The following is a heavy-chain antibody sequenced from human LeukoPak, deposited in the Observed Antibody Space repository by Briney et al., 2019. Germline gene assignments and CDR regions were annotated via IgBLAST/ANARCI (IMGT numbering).Heavy chain of an antibody. J-gene: IGHJ5*02. CDR1: GYTFTSSY. Sequence: ASVKVSCKASGYTFTSSYLHWVRQAPGQGLEGMGMINPSGGSTRYDQKFQGRVTMTRDTYTSTVYMELSSLTSEDTTVYYWARDGWPDCPDGVCDISWLDPWGQGTLVTVSS. CDR3: ARDGWPDCPDGVCDISWLDP. CDR2: INPSGGST. V-gene: IGHV1-46*01. D-gene: IGHD2-8*01.